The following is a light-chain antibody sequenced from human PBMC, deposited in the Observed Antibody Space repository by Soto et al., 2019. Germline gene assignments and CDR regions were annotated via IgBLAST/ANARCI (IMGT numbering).Light chain of an antibody. CDR1: FNDVGGYNY. J-gene: IGLJ2*01. CDR2: EVY. V-gene: IGLV2-8*01. CDR3: SSYAGSNNLV. Sequence: QSVLTQPPSASGSPGQSVTISCTGTFNDVGGYNYVSWYQQHPGKAPKVIIYEVYKRPSGVPDRFSGSKSGKTASLTVSGLQADDEADYYCSSYAGSNNLVFGGGTKLTVL.